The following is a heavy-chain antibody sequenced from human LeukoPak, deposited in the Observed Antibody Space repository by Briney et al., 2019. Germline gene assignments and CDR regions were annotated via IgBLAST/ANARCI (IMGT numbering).Heavy chain of an antibody. Sequence: RSLRLXXXASGXTFSRXGMHWVRQAPGKGLEWVALIWYDGSNKYYAGSVKGRFAISRDNSKNTLYLQMNSLRAEDTAVYYCAREMRSYGPDYWGQGTLVTVSS. CDR2: IWYDGSNK. J-gene: IGHJ4*02. D-gene: IGHD5-18*01. CDR3: AREMRSYGPDY. V-gene: IGHV3-33*01. CDR1: GXTFSRXG.